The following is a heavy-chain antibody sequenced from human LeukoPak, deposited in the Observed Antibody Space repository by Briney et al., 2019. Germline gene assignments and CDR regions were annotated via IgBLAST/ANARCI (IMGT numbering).Heavy chain of an antibody. J-gene: IGHJ2*01. V-gene: IGHV4-61*02. Sequence: PSETLSLTCTVYGGSINSGSYYWSWIRQPAEQGLEWIGRIYTSGSTNYNPSLKSRVTISVDTSKNQFSLKLSSVTLAATAVYYCGETSIAVAAWYWDLGGRGTLVTVSS. CDR3: GETSIAVAAWYWDL. CDR1: GGSINSGSYY. D-gene: IGHD6-19*01. CDR2: IYTSGST.